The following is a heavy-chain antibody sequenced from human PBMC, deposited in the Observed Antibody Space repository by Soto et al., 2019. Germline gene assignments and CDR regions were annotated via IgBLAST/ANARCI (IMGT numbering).Heavy chain of an antibody. J-gene: IGHJ2*01. CDR1: GFTFSSYG. CDR3: AREAGWYFDL. Sequence: QVQLVESGGGVVQPGRSLRLSCAASGFTFSSYGMHWVRQAPGKGLEWVAVIWYDGSNKYYADSVKGRFTISRDNSKNTLYLQMNSLRAEDTAVYYCAREAGWYFDLWGRGTLVTVPS. V-gene: IGHV3-33*01. CDR2: IWYDGSNK.